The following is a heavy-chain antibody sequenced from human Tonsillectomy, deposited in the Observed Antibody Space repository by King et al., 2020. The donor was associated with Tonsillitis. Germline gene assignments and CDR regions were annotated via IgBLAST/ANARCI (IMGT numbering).Heavy chain of an antibody. CDR1: GYTFTGYY. Sequence: QLVQSGAEVKKPGASVKVSCKASGYTFTGYYMHWVRQAPGQGLEWMGWINPNSGGTNYAQKFQGRVTMTRDTSISTAYMELSRLRSDDTAVYYCARGPMIRFGDGAFDIWGQGTMVTVSS. D-gene: IGHD3-16*01. CDR3: ARGPMIRFGDGAFDI. V-gene: IGHV1-2*02. J-gene: IGHJ3*02. CDR2: INPNSGGT.